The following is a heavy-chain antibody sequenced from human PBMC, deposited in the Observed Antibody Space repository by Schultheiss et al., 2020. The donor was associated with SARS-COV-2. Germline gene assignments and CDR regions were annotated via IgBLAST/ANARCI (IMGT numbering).Heavy chain of an antibody. Sequence: GGSLRLSCAASGFSFSGSTIHWVRQASGKGLEWVGRIRNRTDTYATVYAESLKGRFIISRDDSQNTAYLQMNSLKTEDTAVYYCAKERSSSGWYWDYWGQGTLVTVSS. V-gene: IGHV3-73*01. J-gene: IGHJ4*02. CDR2: IRNRTDTYAT. CDR1: GFSFSGST. D-gene: IGHD6-19*01. CDR3: AKERSSSGWYWDY.